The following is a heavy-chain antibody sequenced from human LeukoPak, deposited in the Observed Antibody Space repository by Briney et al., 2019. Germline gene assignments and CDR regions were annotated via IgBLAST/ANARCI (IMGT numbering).Heavy chain of an antibody. V-gene: IGHV3-33*01. CDR3: ARGSGWYEPYYFDY. D-gene: IGHD6-19*01. CDR1: RFTFSSYG. CDR2: IWYDGSNK. J-gene: IGHJ4*02. Sequence: NPGGSLRLSCAASRFTFSSYGMHWVRQAPGKGLEWVAVIWYDGSNKYYADSVKGRFTISRDNSKNTLYLQMNSLRAEDTAVYYCARGSGWYEPYYFDYWGQGTLVTVSS.